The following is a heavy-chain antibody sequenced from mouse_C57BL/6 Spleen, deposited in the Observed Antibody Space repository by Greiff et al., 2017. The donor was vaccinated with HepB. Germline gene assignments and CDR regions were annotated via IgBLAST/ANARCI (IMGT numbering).Heavy chain of an antibody. J-gene: IGHJ2*01. CDR2: ISYSGST. CDR3: ARGDTTSLDY. Sequence: EVHLVESGPGMVKPSQSLSLTCTVTGYSITSGYDWHWIRHFPGNKLEWMGYISYSGSTNYNPSLKSRISITHDTSKNHFFLKLNSVTTEDTATYYCARGDTTSLDYWGQGTTLTVSS. CDR1: GYSITSGYD. D-gene: IGHD1-1*01. V-gene: IGHV3-1*01.